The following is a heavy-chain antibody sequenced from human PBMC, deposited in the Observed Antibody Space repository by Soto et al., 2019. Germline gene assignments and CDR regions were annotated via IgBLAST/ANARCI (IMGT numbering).Heavy chain of an antibody. CDR2: IYNSDST. Sequence: QVLLQESGPGLVKPSETLSLTCTVSGASVSSLRHYWTWIRQPPGKGLEWIGEIYNSDSTDYNPSLKGRITISVETSKTQFSLKLSSVTAADTAIYYCAVQQWDWYDPWGQGTLVTVSS. J-gene: IGHJ5*02. CDR3: AVQQWDWYDP. CDR1: GASVSSLRHY. D-gene: IGHD1-26*01. V-gene: IGHV4-61*01.